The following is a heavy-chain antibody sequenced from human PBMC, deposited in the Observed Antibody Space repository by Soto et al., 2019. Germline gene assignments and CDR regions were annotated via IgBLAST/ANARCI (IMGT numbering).Heavy chain of an antibody. D-gene: IGHD2-15*01. J-gene: IGHJ4*02. CDR2: IIPMFDTP. CDR1: GGTFSSYA. V-gene: IGHV1-69*13. Sequence: SVKVSCKASGGTFSSYAISWVRQAPGQGLEWMGGIIPMFDTPIYAQKFQDRVTITVDESTSTAYMQLSSLRSGDTAVYYCARSGGLDRDFNYWGQGSLVTVSS. CDR3: ARSGGLDRDFNY.